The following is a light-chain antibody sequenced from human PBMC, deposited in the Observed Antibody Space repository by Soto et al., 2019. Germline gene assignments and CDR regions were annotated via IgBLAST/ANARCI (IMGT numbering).Light chain of an antibody. V-gene: IGKV3D-11*02. J-gene: IGKJ5*01. CDR1: QSINTY. CDR2: DAS. Sequence: EIVLTQSPATLSLPPGEGATLSCRASQSINTYLAWYQQKPGQAPRLLIYDASKRATGIPARFSGSGSGTSFTLTISSLEPEDFAVYYCQQRRSWQVTFGQGTRLEIK. CDR3: QQRRSWQVT.